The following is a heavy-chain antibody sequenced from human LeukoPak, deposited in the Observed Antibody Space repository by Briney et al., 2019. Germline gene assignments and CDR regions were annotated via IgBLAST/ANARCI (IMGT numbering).Heavy chain of an antibody. V-gene: IGHV4-59*13. Sequence: PSXXXSLXCTVSGGSISSYYWSWIRQPRXXXXXXIGDIYYSGSTNYNPSLKSRVTISVDTSKNQFSLKLSSVTAADTAVYYCAREGIAARTMDVWGKGTTVTVSS. CDR1: GGSISSYY. J-gene: IGHJ6*03. D-gene: IGHD6-6*01. CDR3: AREGIAARTMDV. CDR2: IYYSGST.